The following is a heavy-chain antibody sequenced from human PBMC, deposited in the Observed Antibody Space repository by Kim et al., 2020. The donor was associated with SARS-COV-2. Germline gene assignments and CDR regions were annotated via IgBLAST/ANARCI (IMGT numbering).Heavy chain of an antibody. CDR1: GFTFSSYW. V-gene: IGHV3-7*01. Sequence: GGSLRLSCAASGFTFSSYWMSWVRQAPGKGLEWVANIKQDGSEKYYVDSVKGRFTISRDNAKNSLYLQMNSLRAEDTAVYYCARGTHRNYYGSGSYNMDVWGQGTTVTVSS. CDR2: IKQDGSEK. J-gene: IGHJ6*02. D-gene: IGHD3-10*01. CDR3: ARGTHRNYYGSGSYNMDV.